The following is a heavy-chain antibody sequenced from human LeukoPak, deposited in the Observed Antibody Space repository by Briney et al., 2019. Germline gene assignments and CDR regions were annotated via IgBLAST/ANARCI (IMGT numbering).Heavy chain of an antibody. CDR3: ARRGPEGGYFYY. V-gene: IGHV1-8*01. CDR1: GYTFTSYD. D-gene: IGHD3-10*01. J-gene: IGHJ4*02. Sequence: ASVKVSCKASGYTFTSYDINWVRQATGQGLEWMGWMNPNSGNTGYAQKFQGRVTMTRNTSISTAYMELSSLRSEDTAVYYCARRGPEGGYFYYWGQGALVTVSS. CDR2: MNPNSGNT.